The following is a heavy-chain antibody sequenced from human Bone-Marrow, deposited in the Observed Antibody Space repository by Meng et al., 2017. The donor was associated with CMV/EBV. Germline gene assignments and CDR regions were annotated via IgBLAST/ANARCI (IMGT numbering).Heavy chain of an antibody. J-gene: IGHJ4*02. Sequence: GGSLRLSCAASGFTFSSYAMIWVRQAPGKGLEWVSAISGSGGSTYYADSVKGRFTISRDNSKNTLYLQMNSLRAEDTAVYYCAKGYTIFGAPFDYWGQGTLVTVSS. V-gene: IGHV3-23*01. CDR3: AKGYTIFGAPFDY. CDR1: GFTFSSYA. D-gene: IGHD3-3*01. CDR2: ISGSGGST.